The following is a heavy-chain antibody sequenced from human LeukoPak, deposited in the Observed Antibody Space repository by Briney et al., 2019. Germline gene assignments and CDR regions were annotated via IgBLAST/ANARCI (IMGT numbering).Heavy chain of an antibody. Sequence: SQTLSLTCAISGDSVSSNSAAWNWIRQSPSRGLEWLGRTYYRSKWYNDYAVSVKSRITINPDTSKNQFSLQLNSVTPEDTAVYYCARVDDFWSGWTTGKKYFDYWGQGTLVTVSS. CDR3: ARVDDFWSGWTTGKKYFDY. V-gene: IGHV6-1*01. D-gene: IGHD3-3*01. CDR2: TYYRSKWYN. CDR1: GDSVSSNSAA. J-gene: IGHJ4*02.